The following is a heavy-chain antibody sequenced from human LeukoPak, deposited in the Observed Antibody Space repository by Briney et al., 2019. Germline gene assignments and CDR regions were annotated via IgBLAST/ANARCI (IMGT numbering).Heavy chain of an antibody. Sequence: GGSLRLSCAASGFTFSSYAMSWVRQAPGQGLEWVSAISGSGGSTYYADSVKGRFTISRDNSKNTLYLQMNSLRAEDTAVYYCAKKVGGVYAFDIWGQGTMVTVSS. D-gene: IGHD3-10*01. CDR1: GFTFSSYA. V-gene: IGHV3-23*01. CDR2: ISGSGGST. CDR3: AKKVGGVYAFDI. J-gene: IGHJ3*02.